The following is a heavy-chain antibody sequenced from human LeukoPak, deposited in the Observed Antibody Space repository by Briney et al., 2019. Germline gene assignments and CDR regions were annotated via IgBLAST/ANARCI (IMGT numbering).Heavy chain of an antibody. D-gene: IGHD6-19*01. V-gene: IGHV1-18*01. J-gene: IGHJ4*02. Sequence: ASVKVSCKSSGYTFTSYGISWVRQAPGQGLEWMGWISAYNGNTNYAQKLQGRVTMTTDTSTSTAYMELRSLRSDDTAVYYCARDPGWGSSGWYWDYWGQGTLVTVSS. CDR3: ARDPGWGSSGWYWDY. CDR1: GYTFTSYG. CDR2: ISAYNGNT.